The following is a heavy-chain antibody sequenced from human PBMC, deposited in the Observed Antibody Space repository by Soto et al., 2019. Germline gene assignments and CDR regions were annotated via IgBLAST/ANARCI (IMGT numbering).Heavy chain of an antibody. D-gene: IGHD6-19*01. V-gene: IGHV5-51*01. J-gene: IGHJ3*01. CDR3: ARPAAAGQKNVFFNF. Sequence: GESLKISCKGSGYRFTSYWIGWVRQMPGKGLEWMGIIYPGDFDTRYSPSFQGQVTISADKSISTAYLQWSSLKASDTAMYYCARPAAAGQKNVFFNFGGQGKMVTVSS. CDR1: GYRFTSYW. CDR2: IYPGDFDT.